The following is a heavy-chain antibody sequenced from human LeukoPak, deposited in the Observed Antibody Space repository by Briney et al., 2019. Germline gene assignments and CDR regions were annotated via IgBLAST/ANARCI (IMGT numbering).Heavy chain of an antibody. D-gene: IGHD2-15*01. CDR3: ARRGDCSGSSCFFDY. J-gene: IGHJ4*02. CDR1: GYIFTSYY. Sequence: GASVKVSCKASGYIFTSYYTHWVRQAPGQGLEWMGIINPSGGSTTYAQKFQGRVTMTRDTSTSTVYMELSSLRSEDTAVYYCARRGDCSGSSCFFDYWGQGTLVTVSS. V-gene: IGHV1-46*01. CDR2: INPSGGST.